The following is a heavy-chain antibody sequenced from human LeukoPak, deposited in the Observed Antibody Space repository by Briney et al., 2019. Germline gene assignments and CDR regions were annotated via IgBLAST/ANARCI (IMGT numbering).Heavy chain of an antibody. CDR3: TTDLYSYGSGSYGF. J-gene: IGHJ4*02. CDR2: IKSRTSGGTR. Sequence: PGGSLRLSCATSGFTFSNAWMNWVRQGPGKGLEWVGRIKSRTSGGTRDYAAPVKGRFTISRDDSKNTLYLQMNGLKSEDTAVYYCTTDLYSYGSGSYGFWGQGALVTVSS. CDR1: GFTFSNAW. V-gene: IGHV3-15*01. D-gene: IGHD3-10*01.